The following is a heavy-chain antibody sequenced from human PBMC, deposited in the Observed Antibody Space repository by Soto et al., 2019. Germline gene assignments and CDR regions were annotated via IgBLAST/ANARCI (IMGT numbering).Heavy chain of an antibody. D-gene: IGHD5-12*01. CDR2: AYFRSKWYN. V-gene: IGHV6-1*01. CDR1: GDSVSSNTAS. J-gene: IGHJ5*02. Sequence: SQTLSLTCAISGDSVSSNTASWNWIRQSPSRGLEWLGRAYFRSKWYNDYAVSVKSRIIINPDTSNNQFSLQLNSVTPEDTAVYFCAKGDNLGPKTGYAFDPWGQGSMVTVSS. CDR3: AKGDNLGPKTGYAFDP.